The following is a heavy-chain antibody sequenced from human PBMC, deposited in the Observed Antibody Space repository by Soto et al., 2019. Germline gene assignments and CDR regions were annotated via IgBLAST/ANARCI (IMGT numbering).Heavy chain of an antibody. J-gene: IGHJ6*02. CDR1: GFTFSGYA. V-gene: IGHV3-23*01. Sequence: VGSLRLSCGASGFTFSGYAGSWVRQAPGKGLEWISAISGGGGSTYYAGSVKGRFTISRDNYKNTLYLQMNSLRAEDTAVYYCAKDRAAAGRAYDMDVWGQGITVTVSS. CDR2: ISGGGGST. D-gene: IGHD6-13*01. CDR3: AKDRAAAGRAYDMDV.